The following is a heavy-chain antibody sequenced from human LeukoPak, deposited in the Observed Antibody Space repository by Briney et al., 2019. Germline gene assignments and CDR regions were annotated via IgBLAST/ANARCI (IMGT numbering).Heavy chain of an antibody. V-gene: IGHV4-59*12. CDR3: ARLSHYDILTGPPSPTTRGFDY. CDR2: IYYSGST. J-gene: IGHJ4*02. D-gene: IGHD3-9*01. Sequence: SETLSLTCTVSGGSISSYYWSWIRQPPGKGLEWIGYIYYSGSTNYNPSLKSRVTISVDTSKNQFSLKLSSVTAADTAVYYCARLSHYDILTGPPSPTTRGFDYWGQGTLVTVSS. CDR1: GGSISSYY.